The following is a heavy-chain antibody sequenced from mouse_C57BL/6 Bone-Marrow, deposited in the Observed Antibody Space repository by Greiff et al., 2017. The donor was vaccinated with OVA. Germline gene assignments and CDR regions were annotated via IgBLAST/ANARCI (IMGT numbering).Heavy chain of an antibody. CDR2: IYPGSGST. V-gene: IGHV1-55*01. CDR3: SRNYGNYGDYFDY. D-gene: IGHD2-1*01. J-gene: IGHJ2*01. CDR1: GYTFTSYW. Sequence: VQLQQPGAELVKPGASVKMSCKASGYTFTSYWITWVKQRPGQGLEWIGDIYPGSGSTNYNEKFKSKATLTVDTSSSTAYMQLSSLTSEDSAVYYCSRNYGNYGDYFDYWGQGTTLTGSS.